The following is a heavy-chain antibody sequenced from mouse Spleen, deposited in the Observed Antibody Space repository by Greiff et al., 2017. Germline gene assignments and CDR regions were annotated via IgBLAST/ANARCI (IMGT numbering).Heavy chain of an antibody. CDR2: ISSGSSTI. CDR1: GFTFSDYG. Sequence: EVMLVESGGGLVKPGGSLKLSCAASGFTFSDYGMHWVRQAPEKGLEWVAYISSGSSTIYYADTVKGRFTISRDNAKNTLFLQMTSLRSEDTAMYYCARSYRSAWFAYWGQGTLVTVSA. V-gene: IGHV5-17*01. J-gene: IGHJ3*01. CDR3: ARSYRSAWFAY. D-gene: IGHD2-14*01.